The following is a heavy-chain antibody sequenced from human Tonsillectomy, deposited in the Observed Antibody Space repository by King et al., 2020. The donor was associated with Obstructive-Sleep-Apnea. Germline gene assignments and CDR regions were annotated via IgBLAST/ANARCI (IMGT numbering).Heavy chain of an antibody. CDR2: ISGGGGNT. V-gene: IGHV3-23*04. Sequence: VQLVESGGGLVQPGGSLRLSCAASGFTFSSYAMTWVRQAPGKGLEWVSTISGGGGNTYYADSVKGRFTITRDNSKITLYLQMNSLRAEDTAVYYCAKDRGLRLGELSTFDYWGQGTLVTISS. J-gene: IGHJ4*02. D-gene: IGHD3-16*02. CDR1: GFTFSSYA. CDR3: AKDRGLRLGELSTFDY.